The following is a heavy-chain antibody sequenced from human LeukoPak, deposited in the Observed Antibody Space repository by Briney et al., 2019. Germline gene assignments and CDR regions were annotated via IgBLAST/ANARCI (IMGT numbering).Heavy chain of an antibody. D-gene: IGHD1-1*01. CDR1: GFTFSSYG. CDR3: AKDRATRQDAFDI. CDR2: ISYDGSNK. J-gene: IGHJ3*02. Sequence: GGSLRLSCAASGFTFSSYGRHWVRQAPGKGLEWGAVISYDGSNKYYADSVKGRFTTSRDNSKNTLYLQMNSLRAEKTAVYSCAKDRATRQDAFDIWGQGTMVTVSS. V-gene: IGHV3-30*18.